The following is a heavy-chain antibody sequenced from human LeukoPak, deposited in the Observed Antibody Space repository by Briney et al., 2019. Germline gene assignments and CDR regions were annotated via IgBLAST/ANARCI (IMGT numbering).Heavy chain of an antibody. CDR2: IYYSGST. CDR3: ARDRGDRARDYYYGMDV. CDR1: GRSVSSCSYY. D-gene: IGHD4-17*01. J-gene: IGHJ6*02. V-gene: IGHV4-61*01. Sequence: SETLSLTCTLSGRSVSSCSYYGSWIRQPPGKGLEWIGYIYYSGSTNYNPSLKSRVTISVDTSNNHFSLKLSSVTAADTAVYYCARDRGDRARDYYYGMDVWGQGTTVTVSS.